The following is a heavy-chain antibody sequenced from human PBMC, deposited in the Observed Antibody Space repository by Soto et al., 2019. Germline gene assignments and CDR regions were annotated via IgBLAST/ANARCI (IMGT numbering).Heavy chain of an antibody. CDR2: FYYSGST. Sequence: SETLSLTCTVSGGSISSSSYSWGWIRQPPGKGPEWIGTFYYSGSTYYNPSLNSRVTVSVDTSKNQFSLKVTSVTAADTAVYYCARLHGYCISSSCHGHYAMDVWGQGTTVTVSS. J-gene: IGHJ6*02. CDR3: ARLHGYCISSSCHGHYAMDV. D-gene: IGHD2-2*01. V-gene: IGHV4-39*01. CDR1: GGSISSSSYS.